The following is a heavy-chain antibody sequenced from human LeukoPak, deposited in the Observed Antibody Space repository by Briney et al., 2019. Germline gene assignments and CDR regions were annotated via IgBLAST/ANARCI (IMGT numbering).Heavy chain of an antibody. D-gene: IGHD2-2*01. V-gene: IGHV4-34*01. Sequence: PSETLSLTCAVYGGSFSGYYWSWVRQPPGKGLEWIGEINHSGSTNYNPSLKSRVTISVDTSKNQFSLKLSSVTAADTAVYYCARGRGSTMGYWGQGTLVTVSS. J-gene: IGHJ4*02. CDR1: GGSFSGYY. CDR3: ARGRGSTMGY. CDR2: INHSGST.